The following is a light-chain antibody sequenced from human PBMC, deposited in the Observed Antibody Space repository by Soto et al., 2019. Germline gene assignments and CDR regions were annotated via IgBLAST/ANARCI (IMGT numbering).Light chain of an antibody. V-gene: IGLV2-11*01. J-gene: IGLJ3*02. CDR2: DVS. CDR1: SSDVGGYDF. CDR3: CSYAGTNTFWV. Sequence: QSVLTQPRSVSGSPGQSVTISCTGTSSDVGGYDFVSWYQHHPGKAPKLMIFDVSKRPSGVPDRFSGSKSGNTASLTISGLQTEDEADYYCCSYAGTNTFWVFGGGTKLTVL.